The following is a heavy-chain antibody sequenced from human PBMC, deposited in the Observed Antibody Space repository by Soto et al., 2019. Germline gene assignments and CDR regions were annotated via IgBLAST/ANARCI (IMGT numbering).Heavy chain of an antibody. CDR3: VKWHTSNFDSLPFTGFDF. Sequence: HPGGSLTLSCVGSGFTFSDSVMAWVRQAPGKGLEWLAVMSGDGRTRYALSVTGRFTISRDNSKNNLYLQMRSLRAEDAAAYYCVKWHTSNFDSLPFTGFDFWGQGTQVTVSS. CDR1: GFTFSDSV. V-gene: IGHV3-23*01. CDR2: MSGDGRT. D-gene: IGHD3-22*01. J-gene: IGHJ4*02.